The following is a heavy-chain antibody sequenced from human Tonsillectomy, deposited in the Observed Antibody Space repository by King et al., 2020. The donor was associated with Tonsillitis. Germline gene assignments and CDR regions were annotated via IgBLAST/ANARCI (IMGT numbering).Heavy chain of an antibody. CDR3: ARRDYGDPLFDY. D-gene: IGHD4-17*01. J-gene: IGHJ4*02. V-gene: IGHV4-39*07. CDR1: GDSISSSSYY. CDR2: IYYSGGT. Sequence: LQLQESGPGLVKPSETLSLTCTVSGDSISSSSYYWGWIRQPPGKGLEWIGSIYYSGGTYYNPSLKSRVTISVDTSKNQFSLKLSSVTAADTAMYYCARRDYGDPLFDYWGQGTLVTVSS.